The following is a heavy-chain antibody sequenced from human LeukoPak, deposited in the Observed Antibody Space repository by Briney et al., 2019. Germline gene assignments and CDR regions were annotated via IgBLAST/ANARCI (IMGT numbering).Heavy chain of an antibody. V-gene: IGHV3-53*01. CDR1: GFTVSSNY. CDR3: ARDRTTAYYFYY. CDR2: IYTGGST. J-gene: IGHJ4*02. D-gene: IGHD2/OR15-2a*01. Sequence: GGSLRLSCAASGFTVSSNYMSWVRQAPGKGLEWVSIIYTGGSTYYADSVRGRFTISRDNSKNTLYLQMNSLRAEDTAVYYCARDRTTAYYFYYWGQGTLVTVSS.